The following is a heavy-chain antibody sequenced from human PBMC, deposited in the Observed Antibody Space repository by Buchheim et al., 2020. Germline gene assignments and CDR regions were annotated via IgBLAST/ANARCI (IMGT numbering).Heavy chain of an antibody. V-gene: IGHV3-33*01. CDR1: GFTFSSYG. CDR2: IWYDGSNK. Sequence: QVQLVESGGGVVQPGRSLRLSCAASGFTFSSYGMHWVRQAPGTGLEWVAVIWYDGSNKYYADSVKGRFTISRDNSQNTLYLQMNSLRAEDTAVYYCARARGSSSSPWHFDLWGRGTL. J-gene: IGHJ2*01. D-gene: IGHD6-6*01. CDR3: ARARGSSSSPWHFDL.